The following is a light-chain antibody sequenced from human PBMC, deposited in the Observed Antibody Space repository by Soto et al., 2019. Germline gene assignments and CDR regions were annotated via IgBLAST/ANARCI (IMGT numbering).Light chain of an antibody. J-gene: IGKJ5*01. CDR1: HSVSSSY. Sequence: EIVLTQSPGTQSLSPGERATLSCRASHSVSSSYLAWYQQKPGQTPRLLIYGTSSRATGIPDRFSGSGSGTDLTLTISRLEPEDFAVYYCQQYGSSPITFGQGTRLEIK. V-gene: IGKV3-20*01. CDR2: GTS. CDR3: QQYGSSPIT.